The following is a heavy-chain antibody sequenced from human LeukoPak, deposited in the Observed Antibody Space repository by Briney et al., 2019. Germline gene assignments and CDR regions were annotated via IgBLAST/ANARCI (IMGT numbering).Heavy chain of an antibody. D-gene: IGHD6-13*01. CDR1: GYTFTSYY. V-gene: IGHV1-46*01. CDR3: ARLGTAGPGNSLDYYYYYGMDV. CDR2: INPSGGST. J-gene: IGHJ6*02. Sequence: ASVKVSCKASGYTFTSYYMHWVRQAPGQGLEWMGIINPSGGSTSYAQKFQGRVTMTRDTSTSTVYMELSSLRSDDTAVYYCARLGTAGPGNSLDYYYYYGMDVWGQGTTVTVSS.